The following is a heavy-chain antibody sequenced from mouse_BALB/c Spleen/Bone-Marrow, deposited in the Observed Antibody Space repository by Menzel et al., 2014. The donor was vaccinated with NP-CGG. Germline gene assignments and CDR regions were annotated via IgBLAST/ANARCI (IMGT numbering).Heavy chain of an antibody. D-gene: IGHD1-1*01. V-gene: IGHV1S22*01. J-gene: IGHJ1*01. CDR1: GYTFTSYW. CDR3: TRSGYYGSSYGYFDV. CDR2: IYPGSGST. Sequence: LQQSGSELVRPGASVKLSCKASGYTFTSYWMHWVKQRPGQGLEWIGNIYPGSGSTNYDEKFKSKATLTVDTSSSTAYMQLSSLTSEDSAVYYCTRSGYYGSSYGYFDVWGAGTTVTASS.